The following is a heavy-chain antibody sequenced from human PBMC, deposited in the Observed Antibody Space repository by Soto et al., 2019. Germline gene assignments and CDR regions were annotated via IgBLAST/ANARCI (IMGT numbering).Heavy chain of an antibody. CDR3: ARGSRGYNYASAPFFDY. D-gene: IGHD5-18*01. J-gene: IGHJ4*01. CDR2: ISRNAETI. Sequence: EVQLVDSGGGLVQPGVSLSLSCVASGFTFNSYEMNWVRQAPGKGLEWVSYISRNAETIHYADSVKGRFSISRDNAKHSVYLQMNSLRAEDTAVYVCARGSRGYNYASAPFFDYWGQGNRVIVSS. CDR1: GFTFNSYE. V-gene: IGHV3-48*03.